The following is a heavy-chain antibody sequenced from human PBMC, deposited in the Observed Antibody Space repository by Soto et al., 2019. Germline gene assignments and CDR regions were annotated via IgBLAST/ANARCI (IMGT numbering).Heavy chain of an antibody. CDR3: GRAGFDQPLGIWFDP. V-gene: IGHV3-48*03. Sequence: GSLRLSGAASGFTFSSYEMNWVRQAPGKGLEWVSYISSSGSTIYYADSVKGRFTISRDNAKNSLYLQMNSLRAEDTAVYYCGRAGFDQPLGIWFDPWGQGTLVTVSS. D-gene: IGHD7-27*01. CDR2: ISSSGSTI. CDR1: GFTFSSYE. J-gene: IGHJ5*02.